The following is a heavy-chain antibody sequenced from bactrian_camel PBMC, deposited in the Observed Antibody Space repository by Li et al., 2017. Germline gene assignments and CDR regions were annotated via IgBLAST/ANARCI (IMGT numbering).Heavy chain of an antibody. CDR2: IDRDGTA. CDR1: VSAYLTWC. Sequence: VQLVESGGGSVQTGGSLRLSCVASVSAYLTWCMGWFRQAPGKERERVAAIDRDGTATYADFVEQRFAISRDNAKNTVYLQMNSLNHEDTGTYYCAADSVNLQLARWYNYWGQGTQVTVS. J-gene: IGHJ4*01. V-gene: IGHV3S53*01. D-gene: IGHD7*01. CDR3: AADSVNLQLARWYNY.